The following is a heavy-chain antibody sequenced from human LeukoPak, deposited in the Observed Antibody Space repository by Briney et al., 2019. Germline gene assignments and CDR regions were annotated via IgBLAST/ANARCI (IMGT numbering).Heavy chain of an antibody. V-gene: IGHV3-7*03. CDR2: INENGNAK. CDR3: ARTRTGWLRKLY. J-gene: IGHJ4*02. D-gene: IGHD2-8*02. Sequence: GGSLRLSCAVSGFTFSSYSMNWVRQAPGKGLEWVANINENGNAKNYLDSVKGRFTISRDNAENSLFLQMNNLRVEDTAIYYCARTRTGWLRKLYWGQGALVTVS. CDR1: GFTFSSYS.